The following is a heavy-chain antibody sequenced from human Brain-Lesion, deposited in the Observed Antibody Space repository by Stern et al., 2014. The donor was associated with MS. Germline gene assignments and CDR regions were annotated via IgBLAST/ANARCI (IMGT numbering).Heavy chain of an antibody. CDR1: GASISSGTSY. CDR3: ARGHWELLGNNYFDS. CDR2: LPASGAT. V-gene: IGHV4-61*02. D-gene: IGHD1-26*01. J-gene: IGHJ4*02. Sequence: QVQLVQSGPGLVKPSQTLSLTCTVSGASISSGTSYWSWIRPPAGGGLEWIGRLPASGATYYNPSLKSRVTIAGDTSKNQFPLNLNSVTAADTAVYYCARGHWELLGNNYFDSWGQGTLVNVSS.